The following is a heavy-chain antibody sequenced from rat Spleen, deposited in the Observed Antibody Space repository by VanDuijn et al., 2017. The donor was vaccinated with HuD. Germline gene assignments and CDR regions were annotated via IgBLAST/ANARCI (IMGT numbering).Heavy chain of an antibody. D-gene: IGHD1-1*01. Sequence: QVPLKESGPGLVQPSQTLSLTCSVSGFSLTSYNVHWVRQPTGKGLEWMGVIWTGGGTDYTSALKSRLIISRDTSKSQIFLKMNSLQPEDTGTYYCARHWYYSGEGYFDLWGPGTMVTVSS. CDR2: IWTGGGT. CDR1: GFSLTSYN. CDR3: ARHWYYSGEGYFDL. V-gene: IGHV2-30*01. J-gene: IGHJ1*01.